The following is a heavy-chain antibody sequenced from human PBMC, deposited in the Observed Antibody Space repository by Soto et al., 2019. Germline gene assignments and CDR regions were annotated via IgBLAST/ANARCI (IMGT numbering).Heavy chain of an antibody. D-gene: IGHD6-19*01. CDR2: MYYDGSDE. CDR1: GFTFSSYG. Sequence: QVQLVESGGGVVQPGRSLRLSCAASGFTFSSYGMHWVRQAPGKGLEWVAVMYYDGSDEYYADSVKGRFTISRDNSKNTLYLQMNGLRAEYTAIYYCAKDYSSTSYGINYWGQGTLVSVSS. J-gene: IGHJ4*02. CDR3: AKDYSSTSYGINY. V-gene: IGHV3-33*06.